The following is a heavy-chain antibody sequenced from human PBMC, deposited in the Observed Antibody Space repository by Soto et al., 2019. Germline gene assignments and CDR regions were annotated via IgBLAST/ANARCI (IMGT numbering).Heavy chain of an antibody. CDR3: ARVVQRYRYIPTCPNYFYYYMDV. D-gene: IGHD3-16*02. V-gene: IGHV3-7*01. CDR2: IKQDGSEK. CDR1: GFTFSSYW. Sequence: EVQLVESGGGLVQPGGSLRLSCAASGFTFSSYWMSWVRQTPGKGLEWVANIKQDGSEKYYVDSVKGRFTISRDNAKNSLYLQMNSLRAEDTAVYYCARVVQRYRYIPTCPNYFYYYMDVWGKGTTVTVSS. J-gene: IGHJ6*03.